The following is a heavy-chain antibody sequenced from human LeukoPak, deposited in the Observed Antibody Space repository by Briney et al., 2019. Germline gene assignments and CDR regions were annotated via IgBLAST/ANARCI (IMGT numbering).Heavy chain of an antibody. V-gene: IGHV3-53*01. D-gene: IGHD1-26*01. CDR3: ARVLGGATLDY. CDR1: GFTFSSYA. Sequence: GGSLRLSCAASGFTFSSYAMSWVRQAPGKGLEWVSVIYSGGSTYYADSVKGRFTISRDNSKNTLYLQMNSLRAEDTAVYYCARVLGGATLDYWGQGTLITVSS. CDR2: IYSGGST. J-gene: IGHJ4*02.